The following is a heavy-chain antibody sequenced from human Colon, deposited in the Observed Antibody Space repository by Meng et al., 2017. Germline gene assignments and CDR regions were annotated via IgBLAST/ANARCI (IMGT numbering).Heavy chain of an antibody. CDR3: ARSVRLGVAGKSGAY. J-gene: IGHJ4*02. CDR1: GGSFSGYS. CDR2: INHTGNT. Sequence: VHVRQWGAGCLKPSEPLSLTCAVYGGSFSGYSWSWIRQPPGKGLEWIGEINHTGNTSYNPSLKSRLTISVDTSKNQFSLNLSSVTAADTALYYCARSVRLGVAGKSGAYWGQGTLVTVSS. D-gene: IGHD6-19*01. V-gene: IGHV4-34*01.